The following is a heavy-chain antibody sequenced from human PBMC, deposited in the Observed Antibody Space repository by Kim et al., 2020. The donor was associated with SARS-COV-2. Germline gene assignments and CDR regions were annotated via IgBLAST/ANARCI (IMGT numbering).Heavy chain of an antibody. Sequence: GGSLRLSCAASGFTFSIYSIDWVRRAPGKGLEWIIYISSTSRNIYYADSVKGRFTVSRDNAENSVYLQMDSLTDEDTAFYYCARGGPSGCTVDYWGQGTPVTASS. J-gene: IGHJ4*02. CDR3: ARGGPSGCTVDY. D-gene: IGHD2-8*02. V-gene: IGHV3-48*02. CDR1: GFTFSIYS. CDR2: ISSTSRNI.